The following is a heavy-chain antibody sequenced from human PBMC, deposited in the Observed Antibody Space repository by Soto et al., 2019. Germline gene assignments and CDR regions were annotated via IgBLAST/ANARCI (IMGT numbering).Heavy chain of an antibody. CDR1: GGSISTSNW. J-gene: IGHJ4*02. Sequence: QVQLQESGPGLVKPSGTLSLTCAVSGGSISTSNWWSWVRQPPGKGLEWIGEVYRTGSTNYNPSLESRVVVSVDKSTNQSSLKLTSVTAADTAVYYCARARATIAAAAIFDCWGQGTLVTVSS. CDR2: VYRTGST. V-gene: IGHV4-4*02. CDR3: ARARATIAAAAIFDC. D-gene: IGHD6-13*01.